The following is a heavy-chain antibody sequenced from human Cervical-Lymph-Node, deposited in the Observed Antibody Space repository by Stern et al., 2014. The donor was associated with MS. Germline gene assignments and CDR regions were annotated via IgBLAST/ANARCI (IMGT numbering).Heavy chain of an antibody. CDR2: VHSSETS. J-gene: IGHJ5*02. D-gene: IGHD2-15*01. Sequence: QVQLQESGPGLVKPSETLSLTCTVSGASITDYYWNWVRQPPGKGLEWIGYVHSSETSRYNPSLHSRVTTSIDTSKNQFSLKVTSVTAADTAVYFCARWGGGTDGFDAWGQGTLVTVSS. CDR1: GASITDYY. CDR3: ARWGGGTDGFDA. V-gene: IGHV4-59*01.